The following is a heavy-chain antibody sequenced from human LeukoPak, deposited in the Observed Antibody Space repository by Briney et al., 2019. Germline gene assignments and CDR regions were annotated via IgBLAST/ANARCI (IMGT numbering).Heavy chain of an antibody. CDR1: GGSISSYY. D-gene: IGHD3-22*01. CDR3: ARGRYYYDSSGYDAFDI. CDR2: IHYTGST. V-gene: IGHV4-59*12. J-gene: IGHJ3*02. Sequence: SETLSLTCTVSGGSISSYYWSWIRQPPRKGLEWIGYIHYTGSTNYNPSLKSRVTISVDTSKNQFSLKLSSVTAADTAVYYCARGRYYYDSSGYDAFDIWGQGTMVTVSS.